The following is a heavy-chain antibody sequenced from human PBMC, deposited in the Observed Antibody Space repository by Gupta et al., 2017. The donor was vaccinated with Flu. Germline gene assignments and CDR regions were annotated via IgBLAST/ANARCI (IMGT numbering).Heavy chain of an antibody. J-gene: IGHJ4*02. CDR3: VKDTARYFDY. V-gene: IGHV3-23*01. CDR1: GFTFGSYA. D-gene: IGHD1-20*01. CDR2: IYKTGDST. Sequence: SCAASGFTFGSYAMSWVRQAPGKGLEWVSAIYKTGDSTYYADSVEGRFTISRDNSRNTLYLQMNSLRAEDTAIYYCVKDTARYFDYWGQRTLVTVSS.